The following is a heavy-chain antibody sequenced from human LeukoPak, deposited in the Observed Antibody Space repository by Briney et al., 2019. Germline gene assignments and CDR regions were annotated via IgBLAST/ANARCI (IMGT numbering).Heavy chain of an antibody. CDR3: ARALYASSSWHTFDI. D-gene: IGHD6-13*01. J-gene: IGHJ3*02. Sequence: PGGSLRLSCAASGFTFSSYGMSWVRQAPGKGLEWVSVINWNGANTGYADSVKGRFTISRDNAKNSLHLQMNSLRAEDTAFYYCARALYASSSWHTFDIWGQGTMVTVSS. V-gene: IGHV3-20*04. CDR2: INWNGANT. CDR1: GFTFSSYG.